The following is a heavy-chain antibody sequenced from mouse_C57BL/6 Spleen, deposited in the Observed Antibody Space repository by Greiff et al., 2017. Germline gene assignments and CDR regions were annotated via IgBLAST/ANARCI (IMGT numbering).Heavy chain of an antibody. CDR3: ASSSVFDY. J-gene: IGHJ2*01. V-gene: IGHV5-6*01. D-gene: IGHD1-1*01. CDR1: GFTFSSYG. CDR2: ISSGGSYT. Sequence: EVQVVESGGDLVKPGGSLKLSCAASGFTFSSYGMSWVRQTPDKRLEWVATISSGGSYTYYPDSVKGRFTISRDNAKNTLYLQMSSLKSEDTAMYYCASSSVFDYWGQGTTLTVSS.